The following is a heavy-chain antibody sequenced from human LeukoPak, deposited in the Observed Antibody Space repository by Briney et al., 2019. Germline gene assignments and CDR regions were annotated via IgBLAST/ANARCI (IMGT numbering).Heavy chain of an antibody. CDR1: GFSFNTCA. D-gene: IGHD1-1*01. J-gene: IGHJ5*01. Sequence: PGGSLRLSCAASGFSFNTCAMHWVRQAPGKGLEWVAFISHEGDDQAYADSVKGRFTVSRDNSRNLFFLQMDSLRPADTAVYFCARDLWTQNWFDSWGQGTLVTVAS. V-gene: IGHV3-30*19. CDR3: ARDLWTQNWFDS. CDR2: ISHEGDDQ.